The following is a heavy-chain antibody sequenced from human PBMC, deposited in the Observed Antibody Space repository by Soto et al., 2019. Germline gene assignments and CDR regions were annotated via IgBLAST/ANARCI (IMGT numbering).Heavy chain of an antibody. V-gene: IGHV3-7*03. CDR1: GFTFSSYW. CDR3: ARVRRYSSSWYRDYGMDV. CDR2: IKQDGSEK. Sequence: EVQLVESGGGLVQPGGSLRLSCAASGFTFSSYWMSWVRQAPGKGLEWVANIKQDGSEKYYVDSVKGRFTISRDNAKNSLYLQMNSLRAEDTAVYYCARVRRYSSSWYRDYGMDVWGQGPTVTVSS. J-gene: IGHJ6*02. D-gene: IGHD6-13*01.